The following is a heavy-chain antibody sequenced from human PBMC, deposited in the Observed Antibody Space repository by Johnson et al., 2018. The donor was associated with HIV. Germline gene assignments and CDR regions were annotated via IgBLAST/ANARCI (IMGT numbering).Heavy chain of an antibody. CDR1: GFTFSSYA. CDR3: AKEYYYDSSGFPDAFDI. Sequence: VQLVESGGGLVQPGGSLRLSCAASGFTFSSYAMSWVRQAPGRGLEWVANIKQDGSEKYYVDSVKGRFTISRDNSKNTMDLQMNSLRAEDTAVYYCAKEYYYDSSGFPDAFDIWGQGTMVTVSS. CDR2: IKQDGSEK. J-gene: IGHJ3*02. D-gene: IGHD3-22*01. V-gene: IGHV3-7*01.